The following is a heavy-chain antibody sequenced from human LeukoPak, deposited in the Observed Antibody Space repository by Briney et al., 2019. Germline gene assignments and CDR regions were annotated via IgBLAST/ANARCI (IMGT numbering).Heavy chain of an antibody. D-gene: IGHD3-22*01. CDR2: IYYSGST. V-gene: IGHV4-59*01. J-gene: IGHJ5*02. CDR1: GGSISSYY. Sequence: SETLSLTCTVSGGSISSYYWSWIRQPPGKGLEWIGYIYYSGSTNYNPSLKSRVTISVDTSKNQFSLKLSSVTAADTAVYYRARGGHYYDSSGYLHWFDPWGQGTLVTVSS. CDR3: ARGGHYYDSSGYLHWFDP.